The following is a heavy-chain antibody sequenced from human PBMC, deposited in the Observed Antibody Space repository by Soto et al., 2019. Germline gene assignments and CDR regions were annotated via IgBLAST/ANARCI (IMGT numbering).Heavy chain of an antibody. CDR3: ARGDGVIEVRH. J-gene: IGHJ1*01. V-gene: IGHV3-23*01. D-gene: IGHD2-21*01. CDR2: ISGSGGST. Sequence: GGSLRLSCAASGVTFSSYAMSWVRQAPGKGLEWVSAISGSGGSTYYADSVKGRFTISRDNAKETLYLTMNSLRAEDKAVYYCARGDGVIEVRHWGQGTLVTVSS. CDR1: GVTFSSYA.